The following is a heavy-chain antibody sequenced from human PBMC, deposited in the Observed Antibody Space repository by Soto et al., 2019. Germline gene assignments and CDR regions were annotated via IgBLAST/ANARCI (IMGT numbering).Heavy chain of an antibody. J-gene: IGHJ5*02. V-gene: IGHV4-30-2*01. Sequence: QLQLQESGSGLVKPSQTLSLTCAVSGGSISSGGYSWSWIRQPPGKGLEWIGYIYHSGSTYYNPSVERRVTISVDRSRSQFCLNLSSVAASDTAVYYCARVPSPWGQGSLVTVSS. CDR1: GGSISSGGYS. CDR2: IYHSGST. CDR3: ARVPSP.